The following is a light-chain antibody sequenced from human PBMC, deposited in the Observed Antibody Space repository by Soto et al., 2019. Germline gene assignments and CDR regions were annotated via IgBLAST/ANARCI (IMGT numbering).Light chain of an antibody. V-gene: IGKV3-15*01. Sequence: EIVMTQSPATLSVSPGERATLSCRASPSVSSNLAWYQQKPGQAPRLLIDGAATSATGIPARFSGSGSGTEFTLTISSLQSEDFAVYYCQQYNNWPPLTFGGGTKVEIK. CDR1: PSVSSN. CDR3: QQYNNWPPLT. CDR2: GAA. J-gene: IGKJ4*01.